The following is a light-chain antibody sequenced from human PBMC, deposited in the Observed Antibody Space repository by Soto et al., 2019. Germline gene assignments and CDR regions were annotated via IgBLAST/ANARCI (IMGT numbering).Light chain of an antibody. CDR2: AAS. CDR1: QAIRND. V-gene: IGKV1-6*01. J-gene: IGKJ2*01. Sequence: AVQMTQSPSSLAASVGDSVTISCQASQAIRNDLGWYQQKPGKAPKLLIYAASNLQPGVPLRFSGRASGTDFTFTISGLQPEDPPTYYCLQYYHYPYTFGQGTKVEI. CDR3: LQYYHYPYT.